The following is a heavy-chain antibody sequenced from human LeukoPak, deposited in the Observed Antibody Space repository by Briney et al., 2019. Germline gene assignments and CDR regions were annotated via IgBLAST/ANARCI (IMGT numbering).Heavy chain of an antibody. CDR1: GYTFTSYG. Sequence: ASVKVSCKASGYTFTSYGISWVRQAPGQGLEWMGWISAYNGNTNYAQKLQGRVTMTTDTSTSTAYIELRSLRSDDTAVYYCARMVGTTAYYYMDVWGQGTLVTVSS. D-gene: IGHD2-21*02. V-gene: IGHV1-18*01. J-gene: IGHJ6*03. CDR3: ARMVGTTAYYYMDV. CDR2: ISAYNGNT.